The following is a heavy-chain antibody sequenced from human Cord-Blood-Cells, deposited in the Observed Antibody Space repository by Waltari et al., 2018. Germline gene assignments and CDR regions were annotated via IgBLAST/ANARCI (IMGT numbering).Heavy chain of an antibody. D-gene: IGHD1-1*01. CDR1: GGSISSSNW. CDR2: IHHSGST. J-gene: IGHJ5*02. CDR3: AKALRWNENWFDP. Sequence: QVQLQESGPGLVKPSGTLSLTCAVSGGSISSSNWWIGEIHHSGSTNYNPSLKSRVTISGDKSKNQFSLKLSSVTAADTAGYYGAKALRWNENWFDPWCQGTLVTVSS. V-gene: IGHV4-4*02.